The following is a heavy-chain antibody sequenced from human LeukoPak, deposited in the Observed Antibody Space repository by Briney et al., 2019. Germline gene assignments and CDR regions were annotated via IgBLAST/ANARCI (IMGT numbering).Heavy chain of an antibody. CDR1: GFTFSSYA. D-gene: IGHD4-23*01. J-gene: IGHJ4*02. V-gene: IGHV3-23*01. CDR3: ARRGDGGRSFDY. CDR2: ISGSGGST. Sequence: GGSLRLSCAASGFTFSSYAMSWVRQAPGKGLEWVSAISGSGGSTYYADSVKGRFTISRDNSKNTLYLQMNSLRAEDTAVYYCARRGDGGRSFDYWGQGTLVTVSS.